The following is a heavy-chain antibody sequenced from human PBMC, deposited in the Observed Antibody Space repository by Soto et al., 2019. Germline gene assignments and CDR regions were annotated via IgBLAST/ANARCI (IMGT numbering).Heavy chain of an antibody. J-gene: IGHJ4*02. CDR3: AGLRIEGTTPYYVEY. CDR2: MYYSGSS. Sequence: QLQVQESGPGLVKPSETLSLTCTVSGGSTTIISYYWACIRQPPGQGLEWIGSMYYSGSSYNHPSLKRRFTMSVDTSKDQFSLKLRSMTAADTAVYYCAGLRIEGTTPYYVEYWGQGTPVSVSS. V-gene: IGHV4-39*07. D-gene: IGHD1-1*01. CDR1: GGSTTIISYY.